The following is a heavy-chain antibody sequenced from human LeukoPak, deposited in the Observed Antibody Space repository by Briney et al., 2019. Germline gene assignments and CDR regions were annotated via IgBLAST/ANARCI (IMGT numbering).Heavy chain of an antibody. V-gene: IGHV1-2*02. CDR2: INPNSSTT. D-gene: IGHD3-9*01. Sequence: GASVTVSCTASGYSFTGYYRHWVRQAPGKGPEWIGCINPNSSTTKYAPRFQGRVTLTRDPFISTAYMDLSSLACYDTAVYFCGRGYRDSFGPCLDPWGQGTLVSVSS. J-gene: IGHJ5*02. CDR3: GRGYRDSFGPCLDP. CDR1: GYSFTGYY.